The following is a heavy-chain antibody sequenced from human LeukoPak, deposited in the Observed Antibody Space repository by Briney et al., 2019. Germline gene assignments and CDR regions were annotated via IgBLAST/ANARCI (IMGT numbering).Heavy chain of an antibody. CDR1: GFTFDDYA. Sequence: PGGSLRLSCAASGFTFDDYAMHWVRQAPGKGLEWVSGISWNSGSIGYADSVKGRFTISRDNAKSSLYLQMNSLRAEDTALYYCAKTSSYGYYFDYWGQGTLVTVSS. D-gene: IGHD5-18*01. J-gene: IGHJ4*02. CDR3: AKTSSYGYYFDY. CDR2: ISWNSGSI. V-gene: IGHV3-9*01.